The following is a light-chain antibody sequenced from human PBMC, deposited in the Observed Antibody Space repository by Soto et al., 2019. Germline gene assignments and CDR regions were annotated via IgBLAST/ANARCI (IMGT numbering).Light chain of an antibody. J-gene: IGLJ3*02. CDR2: DVS. Sequence: QSVLTQPRSVSGCPGQSVAISCTGTNSDIGDYKFVSWYQQHPGKAPKVMIYDVSKRPSGVPDRFSGSKSGNTASLTISGLQAEDEADYYCCSYPGTHTWVFGGGTKVTVL. V-gene: IGLV2-11*01. CDR3: CSYPGTHTWV. CDR1: NSDIGDYKF.